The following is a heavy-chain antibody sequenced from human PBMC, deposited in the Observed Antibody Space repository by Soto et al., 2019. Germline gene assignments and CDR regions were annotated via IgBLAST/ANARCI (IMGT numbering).Heavy chain of an antibody. D-gene: IGHD6-19*01. J-gene: IGHJ4*02. CDR3: ARSRQWLVRCDFDY. CDR2: ISWNNNTV. V-gene: IGHV3-9*01. CDR1: GFSFENYA. Sequence: GGSLSLSCAASGFSFENYAMHWVRQLPGKGLEWVSGISWNNNTVVYADSLKGRFTISRDNAKKLLYLRINDLRPDDTAFYYCARSRQWLVRCDFDYWGRGILVTVSS.